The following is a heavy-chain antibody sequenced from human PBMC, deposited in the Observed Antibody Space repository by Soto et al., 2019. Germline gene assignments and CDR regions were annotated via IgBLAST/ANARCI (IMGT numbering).Heavy chain of an antibody. CDR2: IYYSGST. Sequence: SETLSLTCTVSGGSISSSSYYWGWIRQPPGKGLEWIGSIYYSGSTYYNPSLKSRATISVDTSKNQFSLKLSSVTAADTAVYYCARHTPAISVSDHWGQGTLVTVSS. D-gene: IGHD2-15*01. J-gene: IGHJ4*02. CDR1: GGSISSSSYY. V-gene: IGHV4-39*01. CDR3: ARHTPAISVSDH.